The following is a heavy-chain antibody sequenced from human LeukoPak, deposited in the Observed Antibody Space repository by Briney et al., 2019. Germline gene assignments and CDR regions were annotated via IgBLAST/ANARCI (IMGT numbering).Heavy chain of an antibody. J-gene: IGHJ3*02. CDR1: GYTFMSHG. V-gene: IGHV1-18*01. CDR3: ARATGTWGHDGFDI. Sequence: ASVKVSCKAYGYTFMSHGISWVRQAPGQGLEWMGWISGYSSNTNYAQRLQGRVTMTTDTSTTTAYMELRSLRPDDTAVYYCARATGTWGHDGFDIWGQGTMVTVSS. CDR2: ISGYSSNT. D-gene: IGHD3-16*01.